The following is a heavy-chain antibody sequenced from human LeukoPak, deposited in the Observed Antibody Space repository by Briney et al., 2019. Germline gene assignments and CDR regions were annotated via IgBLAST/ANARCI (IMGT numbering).Heavy chain of an antibody. D-gene: IGHD6-13*01. CDR3: ATDPQQLGY. CDR2: VKSKTDGGTI. V-gene: IGHV3-15*01. J-gene: IGHJ4*02. Sequence: GVSLRLSCAASGFTFNDAWMSWVRQVPGKGLEWVGRVKSKTDGGTIDYAAPVKGRFTISRDDSKNTLYLQMNSLKTEDTAVYYCATDPQQLGYWGQGTLVTVSS. CDR1: GFTFNDAW.